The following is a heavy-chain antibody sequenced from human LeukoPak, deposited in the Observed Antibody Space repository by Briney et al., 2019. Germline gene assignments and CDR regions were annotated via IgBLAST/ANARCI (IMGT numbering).Heavy chain of an antibody. CDR2: ISSSSSYT. D-gene: IGHD3-3*01. Sequence: GSLRLSCAASGFTFSDYYMSWIRQAPGKGLEWVSYISSSSSYTNYADSVKGRFTISRDNAKNSLYLQMNSLRAEDTAVYYCARAPPVAIFGVVIIYFDYWGQGTLVTVSS. CDR1: GFTFSDYY. J-gene: IGHJ4*02. CDR3: ARAPPVAIFGVVIIYFDY. V-gene: IGHV3-11*06.